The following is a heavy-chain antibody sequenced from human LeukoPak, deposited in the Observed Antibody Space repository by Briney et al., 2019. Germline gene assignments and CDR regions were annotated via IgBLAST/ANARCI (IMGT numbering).Heavy chain of an antibody. Sequence: SETLSLTCTVSGGSVSSSSYYWGWIRQPPGKGLEWIGSIFYSGRTYYNPSLKSRVTISVDTSKNQFSLKLSSVTAADTAVYYCARTSRLRLGELSFCDYWGQGTRVTVSS. J-gene: IGHJ4*02. CDR2: IFYSGRT. CDR1: GGSVSSSSYY. CDR3: ARTSRLRLGELSFCDY. D-gene: IGHD3-16*02. V-gene: IGHV4-39*01.